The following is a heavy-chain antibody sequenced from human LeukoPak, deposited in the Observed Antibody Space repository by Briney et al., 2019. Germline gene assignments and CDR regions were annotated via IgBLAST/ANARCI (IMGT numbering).Heavy chain of an antibody. CDR2: INPNSGGT. CDR3: ARVARASGGSCYDY. V-gene: IGHV1-2*02. Sequence: GASVKVSCKASGYTFTGYYMHWVRQAPGQGLEWMGWINPNSGGTNYAQKFQGRVTMTRDTSISTAYMELRSLRSDDTAVYYCARVARASGGSCYDYWGQGTLVTVSS. J-gene: IGHJ4*02. CDR1: GYTFTGYY. D-gene: IGHD2-15*01.